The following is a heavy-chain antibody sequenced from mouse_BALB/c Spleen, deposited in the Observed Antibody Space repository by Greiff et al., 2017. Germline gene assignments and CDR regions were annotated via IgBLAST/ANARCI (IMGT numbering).Heavy chain of an antibody. CDR3: ARGGDRYYFDY. Sequence: VQLQQSGPELVRPGVSVKISCKGSGYTFTDYAMHWVKQSHAKSLEWIGVISTYYGNTNYNQKFKGKATMTVDKSSSTAYMELARLTSEDSAIYYCARGGDRYYFDYWGQGTTLTVSS. CDR2: ISTYYGNT. V-gene: IGHV1-67*01. CDR1: GYTFTDYA. J-gene: IGHJ2*01. D-gene: IGHD3-3*01.